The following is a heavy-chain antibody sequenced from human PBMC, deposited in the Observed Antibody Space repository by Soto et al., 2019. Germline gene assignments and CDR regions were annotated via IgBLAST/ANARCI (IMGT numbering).Heavy chain of an antibody. Sequence: PXGTLSLTCVVSNFSISSGYYWCWIRQSPGKGLEWIASIYRSGTTSYNPSLKSRVTISVDPSKNQFSLMLTAVTAADTAVYYCARTHSGSYYSVFNYWGRGSLVTVPS. V-gene: IGHV4-38-2*01. CDR2: IYRSGTT. D-gene: IGHD1-26*01. J-gene: IGHJ4*02. CDR1: NFSISSGYY. CDR3: ARTHSGSYYSVFNY.